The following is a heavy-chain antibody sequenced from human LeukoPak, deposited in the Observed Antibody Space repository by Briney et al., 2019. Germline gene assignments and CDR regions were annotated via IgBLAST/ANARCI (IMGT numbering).Heavy chain of an antibody. CDR1: GFTFSSYA. CDR3: AKVRVVGDYNWFFDL. D-gene: IGHD4-17*01. Sequence: GGSLRLSCAASGFTFSSYAMSWVRQAPGKRLEWVSAIVGSGASTYYADSVKGRFTISRDNSKNTLHLQMNSLRAEDTAIYHCAKVRVVGDYNWFFDLWGRGTLVTVSS. V-gene: IGHV3-23*01. CDR2: IVGSGAST. J-gene: IGHJ2*01.